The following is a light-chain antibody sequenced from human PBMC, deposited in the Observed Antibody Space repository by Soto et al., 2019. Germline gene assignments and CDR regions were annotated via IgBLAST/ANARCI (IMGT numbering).Light chain of an antibody. V-gene: IGLV1-44*01. Sequence: QSVLTQPPSASGTPGQRVTISCSGSSSSIGSNTVNWYQQLPGTAPKLLIYSNNQRPSGVPDRFSGSKSGTSVSLAISGLQSEDEADYYCAAWDDSLNGFYVFGTGTKVTVL. CDR1: SSSIGSNT. CDR2: SNN. J-gene: IGLJ1*01. CDR3: AAWDDSLNGFYV.